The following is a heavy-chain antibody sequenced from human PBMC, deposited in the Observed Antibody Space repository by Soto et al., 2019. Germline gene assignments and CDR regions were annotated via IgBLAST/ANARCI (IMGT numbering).Heavy chain of an antibody. D-gene: IGHD3-10*01. Sequence: QAQLVEAGGGLVRPGRSLRLSCTASGITFSAYTMHWVRQAPGKGLEWVALILYDGNDKQYADSVKGRFTISRDNSKNTLYLQTNSMRVEDTAVYYCARVAPGGSGSYDVWGQGTLVIVSS. CDR1: GITFSAYT. CDR3: ARVAPGGSGSYDV. J-gene: IGHJ4*02. V-gene: IGHV3-30-3*01. CDR2: ILYDGNDK.